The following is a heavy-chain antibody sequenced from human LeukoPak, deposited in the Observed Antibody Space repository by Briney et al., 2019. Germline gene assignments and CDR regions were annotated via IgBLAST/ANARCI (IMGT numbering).Heavy chain of an antibody. CDR1: GSTFSSYG. CDR3: AKSIAAAGGIYYYYYYLDV. Sequence: GGSLRLSCAASGSTFSSYGMHWVRQAPGKGLEWVAFIRYDGSNKYYADSVKGRFTISRDNSKNTLYLQMNSLRAEDTAVYYCAKSIAAAGGIYYYYYYLDVWGKGTTVTVSS. D-gene: IGHD6-13*01. CDR2: IRYDGSNK. V-gene: IGHV3-30*02. J-gene: IGHJ6*03.